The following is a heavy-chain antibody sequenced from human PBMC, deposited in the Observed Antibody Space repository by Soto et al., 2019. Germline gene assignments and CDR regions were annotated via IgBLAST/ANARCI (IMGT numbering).Heavy chain of an antibody. CDR1: GYTFTSYY. CDR3: ARATHDYGDYFDY. J-gene: IGHJ4*02. CDR2: INPSGGST. V-gene: IGHV1-46*01. Sequence: GASVKVSFKASGYTFTSYYMHWVLQAPGQGLEWMGIINPSGGSTSYAQKFQGRVTMTRDTSTSTVYMELSSLRSEDTAVYYCARATHDYGDYFDYWGQGTLVTVSS. D-gene: IGHD4-17*01.